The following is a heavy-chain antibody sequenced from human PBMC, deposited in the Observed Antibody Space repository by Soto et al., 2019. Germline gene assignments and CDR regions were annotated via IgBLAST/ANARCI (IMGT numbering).Heavy chain of an antibody. CDR2: IYYSGST. V-gene: IGHV4-31*03. CDR3: AREVLLWFGELSPYFDY. D-gene: IGHD3-10*01. J-gene: IGHJ4*02. CDR1: GGSISSGGYY. Sequence: SETLSLTCTVSGGSISSGGYYWSWIRQHPGKGLEWIGYIYYSGSTYYNPSLKSRVTISVDTSKNQFSLKLSSVTAADTAVYYCAREVLLWFGELSPYFDYWGQGTLVTVSS.